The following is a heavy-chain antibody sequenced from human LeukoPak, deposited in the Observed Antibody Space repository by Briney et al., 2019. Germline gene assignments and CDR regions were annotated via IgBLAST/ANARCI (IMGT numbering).Heavy chain of an antibody. V-gene: IGHV4-61*02. CDR1: GGSISSGSYY. J-gene: IGHJ5*02. CDR2: IYTSGST. D-gene: IGHD3-10*01. Sequence: SETLSLTCTVSGGSISSGSYYWSWIRQPAGKGLEWIGRIYTSGSTNYNPSLKSRVTISVDTSKNQFSLKLSYVTAADTAVYYCARLVRGIPVLYNWFDPWGQGTLVTVSS. CDR3: ARLVRGIPVLYNWFDP.